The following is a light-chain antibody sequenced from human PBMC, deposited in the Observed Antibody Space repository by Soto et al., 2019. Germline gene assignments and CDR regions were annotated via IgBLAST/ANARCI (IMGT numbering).Light chain of an antibody. CDR2: YDS. CDR3: QVWDSSSDYVV. V-gene: IGLV3-21*04. Sequence: SYELTQPPSVSVAPGKTARITWGGNNIGSKSVHWYQQKPGQAPVLVIYYDSDRPSGIPERFSGSNSGSTATLTISRVEAGDEADYYCQVWDSSSDYVVFGGGTKLTVL. J-gene: IGLJ2*01. CDR1: NIGSKS.